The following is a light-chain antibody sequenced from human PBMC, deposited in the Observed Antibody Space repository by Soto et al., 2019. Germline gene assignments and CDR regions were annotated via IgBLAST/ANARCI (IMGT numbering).Light chain of an antibody. CDR1: SSDVGGYNY. V-gene: IGLV2-14*01. CDR3: RSYRSSSAPYV. CDR2: DVT. Sequence: QSALTQPASVSGSPGQSITISCTGTSSDVGGYNYVSWYQQHPGKAPKLMIYDVTNRPSGVSNRFSGSKSYNTASLTISGLQAEDEADYYCRSYRSSSAPYVFGTGTKVTVL. J-gene: IGLJ1*01.